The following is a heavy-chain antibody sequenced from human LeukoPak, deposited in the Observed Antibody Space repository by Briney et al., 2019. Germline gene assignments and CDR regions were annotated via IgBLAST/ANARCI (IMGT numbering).Heavy chain of an antibody. CDR3: ARDAVYYGMDV. V-gene: IGHV4-30-2*01. J-gene: IGHJ6*04. CDR1: GGSISRGGYS. CDR2: IYHSGST. Sequence: SETLSLTCAVSGGSISRGGYSWSCIPQTPGKGLEWSGYIYHSGSTYYNPSLKSRVTISVDRSKNQFSLKLSSVTAADTAVYYCARDAVYYGMDVWGKGTTGTVSS.